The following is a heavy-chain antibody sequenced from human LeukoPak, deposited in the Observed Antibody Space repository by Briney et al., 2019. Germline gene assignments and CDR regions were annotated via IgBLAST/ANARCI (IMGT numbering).Heavy chain of an antibody. D-gene: IGHD3-16*01. J-gene: IGHJ4*02. CDR1: GYTFTDYY. V-gene: IGHV1-2*02. CDR3: ARGNVLQGFDY. Sequence: ASVKVSCKASGYTFTDYYMHWVRQAPGQGLEWMGWINPNSRGTNYAQKFQGRVTMTRDTSINTAFMELTRLRSDDTAVYYCARGNVLQGFDYWGQGTLVTVSS. CDR2: INPNSRGT.